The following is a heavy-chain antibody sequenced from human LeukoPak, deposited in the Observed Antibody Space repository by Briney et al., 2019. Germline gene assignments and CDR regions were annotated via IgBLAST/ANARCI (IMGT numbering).Heavy chain of an antibody. D-gene: IGHD4-11*01. Sequence: GGSLRLSCAASGFTFDDYAMHWVRQAPGKGLEWVSGISWNSGSIGYADSVKGRFTISRDNAKNSLYLQMNSLRAEDTAVYYCARDRTGQQLISRKEYYYMDVWGKGTTVTISS. J-gene: IGHJ6*03. CDR2: ISWNSGSI. CDR3: ARDRTGQQLISRKEYYYMDV. CDR1: GFTFDDYA. V-gene: IGHV3-9*01.